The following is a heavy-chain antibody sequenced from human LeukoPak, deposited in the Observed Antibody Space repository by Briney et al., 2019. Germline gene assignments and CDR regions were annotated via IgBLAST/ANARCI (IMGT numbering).Heavy chain of an antibody. CDR1: GFTFSSYA. D-gene: IGHD3-3*01. Sequence: PGGSLRLSCAASGFTFSSYAMHWVRQAPGKGLEWVAVISYDGSNKYYADSVKGRFTISRDNSKNTLYLQMNGLRAEDTAVYYCARERYDFWSGYVDYWGQGTLVTVSS. CDR3: ARERYDFWSGYVDY. J-gene: IGHJ4*02. CDR2: ISYDGSNK. V-gene: IGHV3-30-3*01.